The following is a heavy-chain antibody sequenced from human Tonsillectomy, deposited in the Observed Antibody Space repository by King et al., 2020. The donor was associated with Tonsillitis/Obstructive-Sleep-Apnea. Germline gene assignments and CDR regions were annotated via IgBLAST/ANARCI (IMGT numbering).Heavy chain of an antibody. Sequence: DVQLVESGGGLVQPGGSLRLSCAASGFTFSSYAMSWVRQAPGKGLEWVSAISGNGDSTYYADSVKGRFTISRDNSKNSLYLQMNSLRAEDTAVYYCANSMGKGYYGSGTYNIYYYYYMDVWGKGTTVTVSS. CDR3: ANSMGKGYYGSGTYNIYYYYYMDV. CDR1: GFTFSSYA. D-gene: IGHD3-10*01. CDR2: ISGNGDST. V-gene: IGHV3-23*04. J-gene: IGHJ6*03.